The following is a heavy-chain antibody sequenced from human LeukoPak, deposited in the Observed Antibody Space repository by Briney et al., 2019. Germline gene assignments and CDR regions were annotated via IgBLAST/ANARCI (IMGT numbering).Heavy chain of an antibody. CDR1: GFTFSSYA. CDR2: INAGGGST. Sequence: SGGSLRLSCAASGFTFSSYAMSWVRQAPGKGLEWVSSINAGGGSTYYADSAKGRFTISRDISKNTLYLQMNSLRVEDTAVYYCAGRYGSFYCWGQGTLVTVSS. D-gene: IGHD1-26*01. J-gene: IGHJ4*02. V-gene: IGHV3-23*01. CDR3: AGRYGSFYC.